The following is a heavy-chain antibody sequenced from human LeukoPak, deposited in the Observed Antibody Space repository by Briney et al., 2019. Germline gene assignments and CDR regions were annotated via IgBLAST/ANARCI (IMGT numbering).Heavy chain of an antibody. CDR3: ARIAAARAYYYYYYMDV. CDR1: VFTFSSYE. CDR2: IQQDGSEK. J-gene: IGHJ6*03. V-gene: IGHV3-7*01. D-gene: IGHD6-13*01. Sequence: GGSLRLSCAASVFTFSSYEMNWVRQAPGKGLEWVANIQQDGSEKYYVDSVKGRFTISRDNAKNSLYLQMNSLRAEDTAVYYCARIAAARAYYYYYYMDVWGKGTTVTVSS.